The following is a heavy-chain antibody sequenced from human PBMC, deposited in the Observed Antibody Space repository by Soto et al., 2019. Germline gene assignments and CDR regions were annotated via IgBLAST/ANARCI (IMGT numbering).Heavy chain of an antibody. J-gene: IGHJ4*02. Sequence: TGGSLRLSCAASGFTFSSYAMHWVRQAPGKGLEWVAVISYDGSNKYYADSVKGRFTISRDNSKNTLYLQMNSLRAEDTAVYYCARDGNPLQGYDSSGYELDYWGQGTLVTVSS. D-gene: IGHD3-22*01. CDR3: ARDGNPLQGYDSSGYELDY. CDR2: ISYDGSNK. CDR1: GFTFSSYA. V-gene: IGHV3-30-3*01.